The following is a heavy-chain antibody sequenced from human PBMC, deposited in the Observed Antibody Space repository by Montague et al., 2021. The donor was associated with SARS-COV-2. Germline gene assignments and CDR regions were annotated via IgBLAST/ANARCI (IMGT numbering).Heavy chain of an antibody. CDR2: IYTSGST. V-gene: IGHV4-4*07. J-gene: IGHJ6*02. CDR1: GGSISSYY. Sequence: SETLSLTCTVSGGSISSYYWSWIRQPAGKGLEWIGRIYTSGSTNYNPSLKIRVTMSVDTSKNQFSLKLSSVTAADTAVYYCARDLIVYDYVWGSYRPYGMDVWGQGTTVTVSS. D-gene: IGHD3-16*02. CDR3: ARDLIVYDYVWGSYRPYGMDV.